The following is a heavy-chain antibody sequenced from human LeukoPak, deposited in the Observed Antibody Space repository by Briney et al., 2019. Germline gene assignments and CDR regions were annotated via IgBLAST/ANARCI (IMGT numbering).Heavy chain of an antibody. CDR2: ISGSGGST. J-gene: IGHJ4*02. D-gene: IGHD4-17*01. CDR1: GFTFSSYA. Sequence: SGGSLRLSCAASGFTFSSYAMSWVRQAPGKGLEWVSAISGSGGSTYYADSVKGRFTISRDNSKNTLYLQMNSLRAEDTAVYYCAKDGLPDRTVTHFDYWGQGTLVTVSS. CDR3: AKDGLPDRTVTHFDY. V-gene: IGHV3-23*01.